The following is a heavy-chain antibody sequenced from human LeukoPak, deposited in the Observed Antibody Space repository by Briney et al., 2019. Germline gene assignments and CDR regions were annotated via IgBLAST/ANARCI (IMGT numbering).Heavy chain of an antibody. CDR1: GFTFSSYS. J-gene: IGHJ4*02. V-gene: IGHV3-21*01. D-gene: IGHD3-3*01. CDR2: ISSSSSYI. CDR3: ARDLETIFGVVTDPLDY. Sequence: PGGSLRLSCAASGFTFSSYSMNWVRQAPGKGLEWVSSISSSSSYIYYADSVKGRFTISRDNAKNSLYLQMNSLRAEDTAVYYCARDLETIFGVVTDPLDYWGQGTLVTVSS.